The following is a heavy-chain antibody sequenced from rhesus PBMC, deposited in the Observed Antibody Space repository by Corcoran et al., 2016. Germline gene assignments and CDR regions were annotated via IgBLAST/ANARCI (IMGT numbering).Heavy chain of an antibody. J-gene: IGHJ4*01. CDR1: GFTFSSYD. D-gene: IGHD3-28*01. V-gene: IGHV3S5*01. CDR3: AKVSDSGYMYFDY. Sequence: EVQLVESGGGLVQPGGSLRLSCAASGFTFSSYDMSWVRQAPGKGLEWVSYISNGGGSTDYADSVKGRFTISRDNSTNTLYLQMNSRRAEDTAVYYCAKVSDSGYMYFDYWGQGVLVTVSS. CDR2: ISNGGGST.